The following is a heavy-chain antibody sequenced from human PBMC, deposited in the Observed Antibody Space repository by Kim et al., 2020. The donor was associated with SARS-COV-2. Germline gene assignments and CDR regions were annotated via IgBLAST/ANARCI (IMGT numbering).Heavy chain of an antibody. CDR2: ISWNSGSI. J-gene: IGHJ3*02. V-gene: IGHV3-9*01. D-gene: IGHD2-15*01. CDR3: AKDIRYCSGGSCSFPFYNAFDI. CDR1: GFTFDDYA. Sequence: GGSLRLSCAASGFTFDDYAMHWVRQAPGKGLEWVSGISWNSGSIGYADSVKGRFTISRDNAKNSLYLQMNSLRAEDTALYYCAKDIRYCSGGSCSFPFYNAFDIWGQGTMVTVSS.